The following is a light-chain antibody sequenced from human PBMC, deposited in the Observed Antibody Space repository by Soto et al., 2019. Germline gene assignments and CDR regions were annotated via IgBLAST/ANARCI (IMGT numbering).Light chain of an antibody. CDR3: HHIYSTPQYT. CDR2: AAT. Sequence: DIQMTQSPSSLSASVGDRVNITCRASQNIRSYLNWYQQKPGKAPKLLIFAATSLHSGVPSRFSGSGSGTDFTLAITSLQPEDYATSYCHHIYSTPQYTFGQGTKLEFK. J-gene: IGKJ2*01. CDR1: QNIRSY. V-gene: IGKV1-39*01.